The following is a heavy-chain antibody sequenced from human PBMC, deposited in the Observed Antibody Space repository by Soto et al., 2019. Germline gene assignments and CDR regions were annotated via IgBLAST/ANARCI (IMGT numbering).Heavy chain of an antibody. V-gene: IGHV3-48*01. J-gene: IGHJ5*02. CDR3: ARHPERIAQIGWFDP. Sequence: GGSLRLSCAASGFTFSSYSMNWVCQAPGKGLEWVSYISSSSSTIYYADSVKGRFTISRDNAKNSLYLQMNSLRAEDTAVYYCARHPERIAQIGWFDPWGQGTLVTVS. D-gene: IGHD6-13*01. CDR1: GFTFSSYS. CDR2: ISSSSSTI.